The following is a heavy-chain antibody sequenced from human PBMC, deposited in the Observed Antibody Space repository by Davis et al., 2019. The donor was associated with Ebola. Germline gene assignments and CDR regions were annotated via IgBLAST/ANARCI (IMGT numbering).Heavy chain of an antibody. V-gene: IGHV3-30*03. Sequence: GGSLRLSCAASGFTFSSYGMHWVRQAPGKGLEWVAVISYDGSNKYYADSVKGRFTISRDNAKNSLYLQMNSLRDEDTAVYYCARSSGYSRYFDYWGQGTLVTVSS. J-gene: IGHJ4*02. D-gene: IGHD3-22*01. CDR3: ARSSGYSRYFDY. CDR1: GFTFSSYG. CDR2: ISYDGSNK.